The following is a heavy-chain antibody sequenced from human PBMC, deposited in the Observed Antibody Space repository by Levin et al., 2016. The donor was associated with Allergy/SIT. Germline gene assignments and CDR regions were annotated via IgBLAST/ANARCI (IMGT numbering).Heavy chain of an antibody. CDR1: GYTFTSYY. Sequence: ASVKVSCKASGYTFTSYYMHWVRQAPGQGLEWMGIINPSGDSTSYAQKFQGRVTMTRDTSTRTVYMELSSLRSEDTAVYYCARGGDITIFGQAVADIWGQGTMVTVSS. CDR3: ARGGDITIFGQAVADI. J-gene: IGHJ3*02. CDR2: INPSGDST. V-gene: IGHV1-46*01. D-gene: IGHD3-3*01.